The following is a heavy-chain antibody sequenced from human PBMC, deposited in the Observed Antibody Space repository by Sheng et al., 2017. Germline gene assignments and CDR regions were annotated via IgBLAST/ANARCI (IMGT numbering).Heavy chain of an antibody. J-gene: IGHJ5*02. Sequence: QVQLQESGPGLVKPSETLSLTCAVSGYSISSGYYWGWIRQPPGKGLEWIGSIYHSGSTYYNPSLKSRVTISVDTSKNQFSLKLSSVTAADTAVYYCARRIAARPRFGFDPWGQGTLVTVSS. D-gene: IGHD6-6*01. CDR1: GYSISSGYY. CDR2: IYHSGST. CDR3: ARRIAARPRFGFDP. V-gene: IGHV4-38-2*01.